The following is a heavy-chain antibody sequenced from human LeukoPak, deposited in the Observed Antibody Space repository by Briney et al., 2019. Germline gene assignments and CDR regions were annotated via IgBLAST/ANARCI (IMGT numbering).Heavy chain of an antibody. V-gene: IGHV1-69*04. CDR3: ARGSGEMAPYYFDY. CDR2: IIPILGIA. J-gene: IGHJ4*02. Sequence: GASVKVSCKASGGTFSSYAISWVRQAPGQGLEWMGRIIPILGIANYAQKFQGRVTITADKSTSTAYMELSSLRSEDTAVYYCARGSGEMAPYYFDYWGQGTLVTVSS. D-gene: IGHD5-24*01. CDR1: GGTFSSYA.